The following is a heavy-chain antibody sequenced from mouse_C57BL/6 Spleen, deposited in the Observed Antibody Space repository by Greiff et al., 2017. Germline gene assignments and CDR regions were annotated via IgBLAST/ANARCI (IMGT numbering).Heavy chain of an antibody. D-gene: IGHD2-5*01. CDR2: FVPFDRST. Sequence: QVQLQQPGAELVMPGASVKLSCKASGYTFTSSWMHWVKQRPGQGLEWIGEFVPFDRSTNSNQKFKGKSTLTVDKSSSTAYMQLSILTSEGSAVYYLARLYSNYGYFDVWGTGTTVTVSS. J-gene: IGHJ1*03. V-gene: IGHV1-69*01. CDR3: ARLYSNYGYFDV. CDR1: GYTFTSSW.